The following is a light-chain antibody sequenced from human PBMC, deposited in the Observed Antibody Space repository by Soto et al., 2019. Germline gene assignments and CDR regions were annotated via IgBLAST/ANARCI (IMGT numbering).Light chain of an antibody. CDR3: QQSYSGRT. J-gene: IGKJ1*01. CDR1: QSISTS. V-gene: IGKV1-39*01. Sequence: DIQLTQSPSSLSASVGDRVTITCRASQSISTSLNWYQQKPGKAPNLLVYAASSLQSGVPSRFSGSGSGTDFTLTIDSLQPEDFATYYCQQSYSGRTFGQGTKVDIK. CDR2: AAS.